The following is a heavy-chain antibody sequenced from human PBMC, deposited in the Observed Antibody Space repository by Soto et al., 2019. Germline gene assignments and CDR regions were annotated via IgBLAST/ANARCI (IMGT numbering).Heavy chain of an antibody. J-gene: IGHJ4*02. CDR2: IYYSGST. D-gene: IGHD2-8*02. CDR1: GGSINSYY. CDR3: ARRSGGNFDS. V-gene: IGHV4-59*01. Sequence: SETLSLTCTVSGGSINSYYWSWIRQPPGKGLEWIGYIYYSGSTNYNPSLKSRVTISVDTSKNKFSLKLSSVTAADTAVYYCARRSGGNFDSWGQGTLVTVSS.